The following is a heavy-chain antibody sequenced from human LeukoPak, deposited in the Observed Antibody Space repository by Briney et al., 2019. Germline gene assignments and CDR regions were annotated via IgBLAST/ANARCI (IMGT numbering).Heavy chain of an antibody. CDR2: ISWDGSST. V-gene: IGHV3-43D*03. D-gene: IGHD2-21*02. CDR1: GFTFDAYA. J-gene: IGHJ4*02. CDR3: AKGRGFYCGGDCYLDY. Sequence: GGSLRLSCAASGFTFDAYAMHWVRQAPGKGLDWVSVISWDGSSTYYADSLKGRFTISRDNNKNSLYLQMNSLRPEDTALYYCAKGRGFYCGGDCYLDYWGQGTLVTVSS.